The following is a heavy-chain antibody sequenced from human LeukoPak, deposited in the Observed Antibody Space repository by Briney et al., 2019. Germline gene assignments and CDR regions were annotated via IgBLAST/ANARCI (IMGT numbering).Heavy chain of an antibody. CDR2: ITPDGNAA. V-gene: IGHV3-74*03. CDR1: GFTSSGHW. Sequence: GGSLRLSCVASGFTSSGHWMHWVRQVPGKGLMAVSRITPDGNAAAYADSVKGRFTISRDNAKNTLYLEINSLTAEDTALYHCTRSGYSNGYDYWGQGTLVTVSS. D-gene: IGHD2-15*01. CDR3: TRSGYSNGYDY. J-gene: IGHJ4*02.